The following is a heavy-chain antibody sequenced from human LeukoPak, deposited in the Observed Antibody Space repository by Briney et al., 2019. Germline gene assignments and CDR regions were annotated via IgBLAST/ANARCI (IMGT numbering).Heavy chain of an antibody. J-gene: IGHJ6*02. V-gene: IGHV4-39*01. CDR3: ARPTGSGYHGMDV. CDR2: IVYGETN. Sequence: SETLSLTCTVSGGSLSSSSYSWGWIRQPPGKGLEWIGSIVYGETNHKNPSRKSRVTITVHTSKNQCSRKRCSVTAADTAVYQCARPTGSGYHGMDVGGRGTTVT. D-gene: IGHD3-10*01. CDR1: GGSLSSSSYS.